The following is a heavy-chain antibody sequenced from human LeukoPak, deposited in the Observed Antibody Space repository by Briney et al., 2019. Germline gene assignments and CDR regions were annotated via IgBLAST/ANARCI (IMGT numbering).Heavy chain of an antibody. CDR1: GFTFSSYG. J-gene: IGHJ4*02. CDR2: ISYDGSNK. V-gene: IGHV3-30*18. Sequence: PGRSLRLSCAASGFTFSSYGMHWVRQAPGKGLEWVAVISYDGSNKYYADSVKGRFTISRDNSKNTLYLQMNSPRAEDTAVYYCAKGVAYYGSGSYSYWGQGTLVTVSS. CDR3: AKGVAYYGSGSYSY. D-gene: IGHD3-10*01.